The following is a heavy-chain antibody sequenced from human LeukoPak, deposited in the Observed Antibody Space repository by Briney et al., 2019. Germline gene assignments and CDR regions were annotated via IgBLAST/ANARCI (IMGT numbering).Heavy chain of an antibody. CDR1: GFTFSSYA. J-gene: IGHJ4*02. CDR2: ISGSGGST. D-gene: IGHD3-10*02. V-gene: IGHV3-23*01. Sequence: SGGSLRLSCAASGFTFSSYAMSWVRQAPGKGLEWVSVISGSGGSTYYADSVKGRFTISRDNSKNTLYLQMNSLRAEDTAVYYCAKVIPHPPTYVQYYFDFWGQGTLVTVSS. CDR3: AKVIPHPPTYVQYYFDF.